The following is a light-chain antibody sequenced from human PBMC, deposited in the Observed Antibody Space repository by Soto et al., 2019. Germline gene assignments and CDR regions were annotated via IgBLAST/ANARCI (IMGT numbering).Light chain of an antibody. CDR2: DAS. V-gene: IGKV3-11*01. J-gene: IGKJ2*01. CDR1: QSVSSY. CDR3: QQRSNWPPTDT. Sequence: EIVLTQSPATLSLSPGERATLSCRASQSVSSYLAWDQQKPGQAPRLLIYDASTRATGIPARFSGSGSGTDFTLTISSLEPEDFAVYYCQQRSNWPPTDTFGPGSKLEIK.